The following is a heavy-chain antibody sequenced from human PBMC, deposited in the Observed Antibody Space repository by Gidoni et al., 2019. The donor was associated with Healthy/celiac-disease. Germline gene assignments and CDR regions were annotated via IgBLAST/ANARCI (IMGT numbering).Heavy chain of an antibody. V-gene: IGHV3-48*01. Sequence: EVQLVESGGGLVQPGGSLRLSCAASGFPFSSYSMNWVRQAPGKGLEWVSYISSSSSTIYYADSVKGRFTISRDNAKNSLYLQMNSLRAEDTAVYYCARYSSGWLNAFDIWGQGTMVTVSS. CDR3: ARYSSGWLNAFDI. D-gene: IGHD6-19*01. CDR2: ISSSSSTI. J-gene: IGHJ3*02. CDR1: GFPFSSYS.